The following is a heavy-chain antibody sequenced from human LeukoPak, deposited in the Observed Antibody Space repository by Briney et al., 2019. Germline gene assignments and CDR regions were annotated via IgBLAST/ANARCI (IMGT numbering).Heavy chain of an antibody. Sequence: SETLPLTCTVSGYSISSGYYWGWIRQPPGKGLEWIGSIYHSGSTYYNPSLKSRVTISVDTSKNQFSLKLSSVTAADTAVYYCARDFGGSYYLFDYWGQGTLVTVSS. CDR2: IYHSGST. V-gene: IGHV4-38-2*02. D-gene: IGHD1-26*01. CDR3: ARDFGGSYYLFDY. CDR1: GYSISSGYY. J-gene: IGHJ4*02.